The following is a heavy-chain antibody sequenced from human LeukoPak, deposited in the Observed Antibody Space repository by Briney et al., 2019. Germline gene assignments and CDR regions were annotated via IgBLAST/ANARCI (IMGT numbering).Heavy chain of an antibody. J-gene: IGHJ4*02. CDR3: AREVPFDY. V-gene: IGHV3-30*01. CDR2: ISYDGSNK. Sequence: PGVSLRLSCAASGFTCNSYAMHWVRQAPGKGLEGVTVISYDGSNKYYADAGKGRFTISRDNSKNTLYQQMNSLRAEDTAVYYCAREVPFDYWGQGTLVTVSS. CDR1: GFTCNSYA.